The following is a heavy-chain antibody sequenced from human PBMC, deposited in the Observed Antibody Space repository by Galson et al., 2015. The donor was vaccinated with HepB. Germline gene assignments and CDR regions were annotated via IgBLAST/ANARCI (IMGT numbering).Heavy chain of an antibody. CDR1: GDSVSRGRYY. CDR3: AGVAFRKAFGGVVEYYSYYYMDV. Sequence: TLSLTCTVSGDSVSRGRYYWTWIRQHPGKGLEWIGYIYYTGTTNYNTSLKSRVTILVDTSQNHVSLRLSSVAAADTAVYYCAGVAFRKAFGGVVEYYSYYYMDVWGKGTTVTVSS. V-gene: IGHV4-31*03. D-gene: IGHD3-16*02. J-gene: IGHJ6*03. CDR2: IYYTGTT.